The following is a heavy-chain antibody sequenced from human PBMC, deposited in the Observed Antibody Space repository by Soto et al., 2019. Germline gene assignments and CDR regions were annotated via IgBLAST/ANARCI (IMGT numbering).Heavy chain of an antibody. CDR3: AAGYSSSWYCAY. D-gene: IGHD6-13*01. Sequence: PGGSLRLSCAASGFTFGNYWMHWVRQAPGKGLEWVSRMNSDGSTTNYADSVKGRFTVSRDNARNTLHLQMNSLRAEDTAVYYCAAGYSSSWYCAYWGQGTLVTVSS. CDR1: GFTFGNYW. CDR2: MNSDGSTT. V-gene: IGHV3-74*01. J-gene: IGHJ4*02.